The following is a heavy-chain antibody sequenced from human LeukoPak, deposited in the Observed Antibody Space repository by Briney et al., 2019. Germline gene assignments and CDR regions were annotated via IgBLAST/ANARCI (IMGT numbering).Heavy chain of an antibody. V-gene: IGHV3-21*01. CDR3: AREAPGDEAFDI. CDR2: MSANSFSI. J-gene: IGHJ3*02. CDR1: GFTFSIRS. D-gene: IGHD7-27*01. Sequence: GGSLRLSCEASGFTFSIRSMNWVRQAPGKGLEWVSSMSANSFSIHYGESVKGRFTISRDNAKNSLHLQMNSLRVEDTGIYYCAREAPGDEAFDIWGQGTMVTVSS.